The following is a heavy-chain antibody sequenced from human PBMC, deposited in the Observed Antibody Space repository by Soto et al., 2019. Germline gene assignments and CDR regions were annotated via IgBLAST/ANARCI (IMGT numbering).Heavy chain of an antibody. V-gene: IGHV1-69*01. CDR3: ASPVTGTTRAYYYDYGMDV. CDR2: IIPIFGTA. D-gene: IGHD1-20*01. J-gene: IGHJ6*02. CDR1: GGTFSSYA. Sequence: QVQLVQSGAEVKKPGSSVKVSCKASGGTFSSYAISWVRQAPGQGLEWMGGIIPIFGTANYAQKFQGRVTITADESTSTAYMELSSLRSEDTAVYYCASPVTGTTRAYYYDYGMDVWGQGTTVTVSS.